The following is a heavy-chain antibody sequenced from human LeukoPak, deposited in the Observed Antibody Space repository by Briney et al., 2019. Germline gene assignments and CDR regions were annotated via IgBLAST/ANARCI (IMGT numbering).Heavy chain of an antibody. CDR3: ARDIAVAGKPRGSDY. CDR1: GFTFEDYG. CDR2: INWNGGST. Sequence: PGGSLRLSCAASGFTFEDYGMSWVRQAPGKGLEWVSGINWNGGSTGYADSVKGRFTISRDNAKNSLYLQMNSLRAEDTALYYCARDIAVAGKPRGSDYWGQGTLVTVSS. J-gene: IGHJ4*02. V-gene: IGHV3-20*04. D-gene: IGHD6-19*01.